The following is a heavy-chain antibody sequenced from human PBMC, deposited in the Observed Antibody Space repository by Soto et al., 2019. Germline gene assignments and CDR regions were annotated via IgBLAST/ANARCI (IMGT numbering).Heavy chain of an antibody. CDR1: GGSFSGYY. V-gene: IGHV4-34*01. Sequence: SKTLSLTCAVYGGSFSGYYWSWIRQPPGKGLEWIGEINHSGSTNYNPSLKSRVTISVDTSKNQFSLKLSSVTAADTAVYYCATIYYYYYYMDVWGKGTTVTVSS. CDR3: ATIYYYYYYMDV. J-gene: IGHJ6*03. CDR2: INHSGST.